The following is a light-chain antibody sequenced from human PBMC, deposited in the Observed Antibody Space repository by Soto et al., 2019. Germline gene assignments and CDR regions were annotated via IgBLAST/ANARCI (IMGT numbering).Light chain of an antibody. CDR2: DVT. CDR3: SSYTSSSTVV. V-gene: IGLV2-14*01. CDR1: SSDIGAYNY. Sequence: QSVLTQPASVSGSPGQSITISCTGTSSDIGAYNYVSWYQQHPGIAPKLMIYDVTDRPSAVSDRFSGSKSGNTASLAISGLQAEDEADYYCSSYTSSSTVVFGGGNKLTVL. J-gene: IGLJ3*02.